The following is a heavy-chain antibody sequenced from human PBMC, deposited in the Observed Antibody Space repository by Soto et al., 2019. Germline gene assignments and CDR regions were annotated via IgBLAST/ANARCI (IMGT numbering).Heavy chain of an antibody. V-gene: IGHV3-30-3*01. Sequence: QVQLEESGGGVGQPGRSLRLSCAASGFSFSSYAMDWVRQVPGKGLEWVALISYDGSNEYYADSVKGRFTVSRDNSKNTLSLQMDSLRPEDTAVYFCARASLPCPLPYYGMDVWGQGATVTVAS. CDR2: ISYDGSNE. CDR1: GFSFSSYA. CDR3: ARASLPCPLPYYGMDV. J-gene: IGHJ6*02.